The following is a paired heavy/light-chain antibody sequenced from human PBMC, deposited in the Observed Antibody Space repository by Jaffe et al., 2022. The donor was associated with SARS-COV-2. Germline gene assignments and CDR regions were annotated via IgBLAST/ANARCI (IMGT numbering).Heavy chain of an antibody. V-gene: IGHV3-30-3*01. D-gene: IGHD6-19*01. CDR2: MSHDVNDK. J-gene: IGHJ3*02. Sequence: QAQLVESGGGVVQPGGSLRLSCAASGFSFHGFAFHWVRQAPGKGLEWLAVMSHDVNDKLYADSVKGRFTVSRDNSKNTAYLHMESLRVEDTALYYCAKDIQWLARPYDAFDIWGQGTMVTVSS. CDR3: AKDIQWLARPYDAFDI. CDR1: GFSFHGFA.
Light chain of an antibody. Sequence: QSALTQPASVSGSPGQSISISCTGTSSDVGGYHFVSWYQHQAGSAPKLIIYEVDDRPSGVPDRFSGSKSGNTASLTISGLQPDDEGHYYCCSYTDDNTLVFGGGTKLTVL. CDR3: CSYTDDNTLV. CDR2: EVD. V-gene: IGLV2-14*01. J-gene: IGLJ2*01. CDR1: SSDVGGYHF.